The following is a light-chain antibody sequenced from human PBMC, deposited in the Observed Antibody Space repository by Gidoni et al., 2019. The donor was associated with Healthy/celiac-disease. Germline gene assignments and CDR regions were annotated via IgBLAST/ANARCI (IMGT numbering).Light chain of an antibody. J-gene: IGKJ1*01. CDR2: DAS. CDR1: QSISSW. Sequence: DIQMTQSPSTLSASVGDRVTITCRASQSISSWLAWYQQKPGKAPKLLIYDASSLESGVPSRFSGSGSGKEFTLTISSLQPDDLATYYCQQYNSYSWTFGQGTKVEIK. CDR3: QQYNSYSWT. V-gene: IGKV1-5*01.